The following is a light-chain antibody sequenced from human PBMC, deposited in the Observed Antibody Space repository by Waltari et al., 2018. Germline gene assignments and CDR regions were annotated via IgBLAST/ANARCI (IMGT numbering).Light chain of an antibody. V-gene: IGKV3-15*01. CDR2: AGS. J-gene: IGKJ1*01. Sequence: EVEMTQSPGTLSVSPGERVTLSCRASQPVNTNLAWYQQKPGQAPRLLIYAGSTRATGIPVRFSGSGSGTEFTLTINSLQSEDFAVYYCQQYDNWPPWTFGQGTKVE. CDR1: QPVNTN. CDR3: QQYDNWPPWT.